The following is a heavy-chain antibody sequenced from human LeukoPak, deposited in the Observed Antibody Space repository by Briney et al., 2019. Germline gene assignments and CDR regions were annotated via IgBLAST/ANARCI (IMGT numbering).Heavy chain of an antibody. CDR2: ISGGTT. CDR3: SRGSGRLSVY. V-gene: IGHV3-49*03. J-gene: IGHJ4*02. CDR1: GFTFGDYL. D-gene: IGHD6-19*01. Sequence: GGSLRLPCTASGFTFGDYLMSWFRQAPGKGLEWIGFISGGTTEYAASVKGRFTISRDDSTSIAYLQMNSLTTEDTAVYYCSRGSGRLSVYWGQGTLVTVSS.